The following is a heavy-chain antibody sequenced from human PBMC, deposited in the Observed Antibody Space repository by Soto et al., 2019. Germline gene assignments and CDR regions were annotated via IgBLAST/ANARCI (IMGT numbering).Heavy chain of an antibody. D-gene: IGHD4-17*01. CDR1: GYTFTSYD. CDR3: ARGIKYGAYSRWFDP. J-gene: IGHJ5*02. Sequence: ASVKVSCKASGYTFTSYDINWVRQATGQGLEYLGWMNPNSGNTAYVQKFQGRVTMSWDTSITTAYMELSSLRSEDTAVYFCARGIKYGAYSRWFDPWGQGTLVTVPS. CDR2: MNPNSGNT. V-gene: IGHV1-8*01.